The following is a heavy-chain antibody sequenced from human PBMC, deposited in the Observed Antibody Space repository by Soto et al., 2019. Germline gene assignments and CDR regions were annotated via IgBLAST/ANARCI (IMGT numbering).Heavy chain of an antibody. CDR2: INNDGSTT. J-gene: IGHJ4*02. CDR3: ARDQRGYSYGYGVDY. D-gene: IGHD5-18*01. CDR1: GFTFSNYW. V-gene: IGHV3-74*01. Sequence: PGGSLRLSCAASGFTFSNYWLHWVRHAPGKGLEWVALINNDGSTTYYADSVKGRFTISRDNSKNTLYLQMNSLRAEDTAVYYCARDQRGYSYGYGVDYWGQGTLVTVSS.